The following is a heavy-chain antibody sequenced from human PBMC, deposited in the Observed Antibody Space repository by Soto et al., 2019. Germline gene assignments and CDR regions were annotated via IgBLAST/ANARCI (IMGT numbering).Heavy chain of an antibody. CDR3: ARDVGDADSGTSWFDP. Sequence: QLQLQESGPGLVKPSETLSLTCTVSGVSISRHYWSWLRQPPGKGLEWIGYVSHSGIINYNPSLKSRVTIFVDSSKNQFSLRLTSVTAAETAMYYWARDVGDADSGTSWFDPWGQGTLVSVSS. CDR1: GVSISRHY. CDR2: VSHSGII. D-gene: IGHD1-7*01. J-gene: IGHJ5*02. V-gene: IGHV4-59*11.